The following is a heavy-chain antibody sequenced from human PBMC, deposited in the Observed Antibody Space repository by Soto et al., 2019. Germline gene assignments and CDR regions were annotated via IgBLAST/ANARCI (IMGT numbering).Heavy chain of an antibody. CDR2: ISSGSTYI. CDR1: GFTFRRYN. J-gene: IGHJ6*02. V-gene: IGHV3-21*01. CDR3: AGERREDTVVVPAYYYYYGMDV. Sequence: LRLSCAASGFTFRRYNMNWVRQAPGKGLEWVSSISSGSTYIYYADSVKGRFTISRDNARNSLYLQMNSLRAEDTAVYYCAGERREDTVVVPAYYYYYGMDVWGQGTTVTVSS. D-gene: IGHD2-2*01.